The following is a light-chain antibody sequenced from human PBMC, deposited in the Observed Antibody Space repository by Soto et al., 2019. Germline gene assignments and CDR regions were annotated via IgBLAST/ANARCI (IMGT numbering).Light chain of an antibody. Sequence: QSALTQAASVSGSPGQSITISCTGTSRDVGGSNSVSWYQQHPGKAPKLLIYDVSNRPSGVSNLFSGSKSGNTASLTISGLQAEDEADYYCSSYTSSSTVVFGGGIKVTVL. CDR1: SRDVGGSNS. V-gene: IGLV2-14*01. CDR3: SSYTSSSTVV. CDR2: DVS. J-gene: IGLJ2*01.